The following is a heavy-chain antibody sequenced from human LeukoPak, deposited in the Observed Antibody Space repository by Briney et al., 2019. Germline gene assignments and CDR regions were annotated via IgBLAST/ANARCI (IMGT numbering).Heavy chain of an antibody. J-gene: IGHJ4*02. D-gene: IGHD4-17*01. CDR2: IYYSGST. CDR1: GGSISSYY. CDR3: AREVDYGDYTLDY. Sequence: PSETLSLTCTVSGGSISSYYWSWIRQPPGKGLEWIGYIYYSGSTNYSPSLKSRVTISVDTSKNQFSLKLSSVTAADTAVYYCAREVDYGDYTLDYWGQGTLVTVSS. V-gene: IGHV4-59*01.